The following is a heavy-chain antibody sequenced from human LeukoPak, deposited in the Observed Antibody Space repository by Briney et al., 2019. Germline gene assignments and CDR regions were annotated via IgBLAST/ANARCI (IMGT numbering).Heavy chain of an antibody. CDR3: ARGDYGGLGA. V-gene: IGHV4-30-2*01. CDR1: GGSLSGGFT. J-gene: IGHJ1*01. CDR2: IYHSGST. Sequence: TPSLTCAVTGGSLSGGFTWSWIRQPLGKGLEWIGFIYHSGSTYYNPSLKSRVTISIDTSKNQVSLNLTSVTAADTAMYFCARGDYGGLGAWGQGILATVSS. D-gene: IGHD4-23*01.